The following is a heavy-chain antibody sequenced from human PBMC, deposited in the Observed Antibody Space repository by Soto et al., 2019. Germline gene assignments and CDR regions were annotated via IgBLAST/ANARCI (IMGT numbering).Heavy chain of an antibody. CDR1: GFTFTSYP. CDR3: AGEYYSTTTWIEY. CDR2: VHPYEGTT. V-gene: IGHV1-18*04. D-gene: IGHD2-21*01. J-gene: IGHJ4*02. Sequence: ASVKVSCKTSGFTFTSYPFSWVRQAPGQGLEWLAWVHPYEGTTKVAHQFRDRLTLTTDTSAATVFMELTSLTSDDTAVYFCAGEYYSTTTWIEYWGKGTLVTVSS.